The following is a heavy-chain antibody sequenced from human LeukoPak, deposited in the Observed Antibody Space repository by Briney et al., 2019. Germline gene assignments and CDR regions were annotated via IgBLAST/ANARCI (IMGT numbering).Heavy chain of an antibody. D-gene: IGHD2-2*01. CDR2: ISAYNGNT. Sequence: ASVKVSCKASGYTFTSYGISWVRQAPGQGLEWMGWISAYNGNTNYAQKLQGRVTMTTDTSTSTAYMELRSLRSDDTAVYYCARVSRVIVVVPAATRGWCDPWGQGTLVTVSS. V-gene: IGHV1-18*01. CDR3: ARVSRVIVVVPAATRGWCDP. CDR1: GYTFTSYG. J-gene: IGHJ5*02.